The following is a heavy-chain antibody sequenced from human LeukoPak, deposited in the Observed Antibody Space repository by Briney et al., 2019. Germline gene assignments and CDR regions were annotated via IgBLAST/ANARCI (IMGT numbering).Heavy chain of an antibody. D-gene: IGHD3-22*01. J-gene: IGHJ4*02. Sequence: SSETLSLTCTVSGGSISSYYWGWIRQPPGKGLEWIGSIYYSGSTYYTPSLKSRVTISVDTSKNQFSLKLNSVTAADTAVYYCARLDSSGYYQFDYWGQGTLVTVSS. CDR3: ARLDSSGYYQFDY. CDR1: GGSISSYY. V-gene: IGHV4-39*01. CDR2: IYYSGST.